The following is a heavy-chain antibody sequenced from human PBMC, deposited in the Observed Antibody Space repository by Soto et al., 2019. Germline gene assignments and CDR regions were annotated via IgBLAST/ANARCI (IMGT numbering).Heavy chain of an antibody. D-gene: IGHD7-27*01. CDR3: ARDFSWGRDYPYYYGMDV. J-gene: IGHJ6*02. V-gene: IGHV3-30-3*01. Sequence: QVQLVESGGGVVQPGRSLRLSCAASGFTFSSYAMHWVRQAPGKGLEWVAVISYDGSNKYYADSVKGRFTISRDNSKNTLYQQINSLRAEDTAVYYCARDFSWGRDYPYYYGMDVWGQGTTVTVSS. CDR1: GFTFSSYA. CDR2: ISYDGSNK.